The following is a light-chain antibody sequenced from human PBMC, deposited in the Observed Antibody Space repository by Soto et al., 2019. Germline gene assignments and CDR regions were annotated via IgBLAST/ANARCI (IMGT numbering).Light chain of an antibody. V-gene: IGKV3-15*01. CDR2: GAS. CDR1: ESLSTY. CDR3: QSYNDWPFS. J-gene: IGKJ2*01. Sequence: EIVMTQSPATLSVSPGERDTLSCRASESLSTYLAWYQQKPGQAPRLLIYGASTRATGVPARFSGSGSATDFTLTISSLQSEDSAVYYCQSYNDWPFSFGQGTKLQIK.